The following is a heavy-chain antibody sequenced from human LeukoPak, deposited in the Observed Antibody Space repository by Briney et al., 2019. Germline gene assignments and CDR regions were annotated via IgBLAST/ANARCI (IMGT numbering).Heavy chain of an antibody. CDR1: GGSISSSSYY. CDR2: INHSGST. Sequence: SETLSLTCTVSGGSISSSSYYWGWIRQPPGKGLEWIGEINHSGSTNYNPSLKSRVTISVDTSKNQFSLKLSSVTAADTAIYYCARDFSSSSTVYYYYYMDVWGKGTTVTVSS. D-gene: IGHD6-6*01. CDR3: ARDFSSSSTVYYYYYMDV. J-gene: IGHJ6*03. V-gene: IGHV4-39*07.